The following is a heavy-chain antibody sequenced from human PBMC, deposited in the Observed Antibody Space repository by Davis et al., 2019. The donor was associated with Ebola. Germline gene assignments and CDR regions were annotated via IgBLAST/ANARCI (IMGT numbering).Heavy chain of an antibody. Sequence: GESLKISCAASGFTFSSYWMHWVRQAPGKGLVWVSRINSDGSSTSYADSVKGRFTISRDNAKNSLYLQMNSLRAEDTAVYYCARDPPDSSPFNGMDVWGQGTTVTVSS. D-gene: IGHD6-6*01. CDR3: ARDPPDSSPFNGMDV. V-gene: IGHV3-74*01. CDR2: INSDGSST. CDR1: GFTFSSYW. J-gene: IGHJ6*02.